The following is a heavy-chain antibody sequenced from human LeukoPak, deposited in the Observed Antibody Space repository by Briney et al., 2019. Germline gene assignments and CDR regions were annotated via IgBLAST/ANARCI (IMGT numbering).Heavy chain of an antibody. J-gene: IGHJ4*02. CDR3: AREGSGRIWFGELLYLDY. Sequence: ASVKVSCKASGYTFTSYAMHWVRQAPGQRLEWMGWINPNSGGTNYAQKFQGRVTMTRDTSISTAYMELSRLRSDDTAVYYCAREGSGRIWFGELLYLDYWGQGTLVTVSS. D-gene: IGHD3-10*01. CDR1: GYTFTSYA. V-gene: IGHV1-2*02. CDR2: INPNSGGT.